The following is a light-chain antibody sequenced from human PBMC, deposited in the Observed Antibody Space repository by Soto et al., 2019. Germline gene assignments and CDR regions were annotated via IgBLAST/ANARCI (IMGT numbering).Light chain of an antibody. V-gene: IGKV1-39*01. CDR1: QSIGTY. CDR3: QQGYSTPWT. CDR2: AAS. J-gene: IGKJ1*01. Sequence: DIQMTQSPSSLSASVGDRVTITCRASQSIGTYLHWYQQKPGKAPKLLIYAASNLQSGVPSRFSGSGSGTDFTLTMNSLQPEDFAPYYCQQGYSTPWTLGQGTKVDIK.